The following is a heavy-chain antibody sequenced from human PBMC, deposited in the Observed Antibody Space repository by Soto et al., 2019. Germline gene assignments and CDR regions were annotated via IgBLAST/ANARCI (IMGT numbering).Heavy chain of an antibody. CDR3: AGGKAAAGTGHGSHFDY. D-gene: IGHD6-13*01. V-gene: IGHV4-34*01. CDR2: INHSGST. J-gene: IGHJ4*02. Sequence: SETLSLTCAVYGGSFSGYYWSWIRQPPGKGLEWIGEINHSGSTNYNPPLKSRVTISVDTSKNQFSLKLSSVTAADTAVYYCAGGKAAAGTGHGSHFDYWGQGTLVTVSS. CDR1: GGSFSGYY.